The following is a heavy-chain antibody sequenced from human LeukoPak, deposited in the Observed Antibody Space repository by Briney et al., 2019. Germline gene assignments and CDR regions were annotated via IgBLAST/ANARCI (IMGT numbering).Heavy chain of an antibody. V-gene: IGHV3-21*04. Sequence: PGGSLRLSCAASGFTFRDYTMNWVRQAPGKGLEWVSAISKSGTYIKYADSVRGRFTISRDNAKKSLYPQMNSLRAEDTAVYYCARSADRSGYFREITLYYFDYWGQGTLVTVSS. CDR1: GFTFRDYT. D-gene: IGHD3-22*01. CDR3: ARSADRSGYFREITLYYFDY. CDR2: ISKSGTYI. J-gene: IGHJ4*02.